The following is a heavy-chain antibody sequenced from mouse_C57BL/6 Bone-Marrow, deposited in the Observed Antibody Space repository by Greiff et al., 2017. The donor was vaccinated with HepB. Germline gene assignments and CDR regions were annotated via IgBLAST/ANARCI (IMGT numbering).Heavy chain of an antibody. J-gene: IGHJ1*03. D-gene: IGHD1-1*01. V-gene: IGHV5-17*01. CDR2: ISSGSSTI. CDR1: GFTFSDYG. CDR3: ARQYYGSSHWYFDV. Sequence: DVHLVESGGGLVKPGGSLKLSCAASGFTFSDYGMHWVRQAPEKGLEWVAYISSGSSTIYYADTVKGRFTISRDNAKNTLFLQMTSLRSEDTAMYYCARQYYGSSHWYFDVWGTGTTVTVSS.